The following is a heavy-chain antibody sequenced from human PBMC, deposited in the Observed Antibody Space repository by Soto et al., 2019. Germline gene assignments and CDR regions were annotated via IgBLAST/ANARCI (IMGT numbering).Heavy chain of an antibody. CDR3: ARFLEWLPLDY. CDR2: SNAGNGNT. V-gene: IGHV1-3*01. CDR1: GYTFTSYA. D-gene: IGHD3-3*01. J-gene: IGHJ4*02. Sequence: ASVKVSCKASGYTFTSYAMHWVRQAPGQRLEWMGWSNAGNGNTKYSQKFQGRVTITRDTSASTAYMELSSLRSEDTAVYYCARFLEWLPLDYWGQGTLVTVSS.